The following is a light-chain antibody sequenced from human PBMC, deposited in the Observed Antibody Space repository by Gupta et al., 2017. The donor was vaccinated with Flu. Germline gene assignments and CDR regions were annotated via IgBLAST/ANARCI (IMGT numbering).Light chain of an antibody. J-gene: IGKJ2*01. Sequence: DRVTITCRASQSISTWLAWYQQKAGTVPELLVYEASTLESGVPSRFSGSGSGTEFTLTISSLQADDSATYYCQQYDSSSPFTFGQGTNLEIK. V-gene: IGKV1-5*03. CDR2: EAS. CDR1: QSISTW. CDR3: QQYDSSSPFT.